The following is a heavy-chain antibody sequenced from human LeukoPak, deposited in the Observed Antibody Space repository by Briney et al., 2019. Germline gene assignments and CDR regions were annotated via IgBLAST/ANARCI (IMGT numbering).Heavy chain of an antibody. CDR1: GGSISSSSYY. CDR3: ARTPYQLLPSYNWFDP. Sequence: PSETLSLTCTVSGGSISSSSYYWGWIRQPPGKGLEWIGRIYYSGSTYYNPSLKSRVTISVDTSKNQFSLKLSSVTAADTAVYYCARTPYQLLPSYNWFDPWGQGTLVTVSS. J-gene: IGHJ5*02. D-gene: IGHD2-2*01. V-gene: IGHV4-39*01. CDR2: IYYSGST.